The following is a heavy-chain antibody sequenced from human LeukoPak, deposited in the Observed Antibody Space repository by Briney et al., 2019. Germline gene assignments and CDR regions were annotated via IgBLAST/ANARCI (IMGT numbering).Heavy chain of an antibody. J-gene: IGHJ6*03. CDR1: GDSVSSNSAA. D-gene: IGHD3-3*01. Sequence: SQTLSLTCAISGDSVSSNSAAWNWIRQSPSRGLEWLGRTYYRSKWYNDYAVSVKSRITINPGTSKNQFSLQLNSVTPEDTAVYYCARDKRGDFWSGYPSYYMDVWGKGTTVTVSS. CDR3: ARDKRGDFWSGYPSYYMDV. V-gene: IGHV6-1*01. CDR2: TYYRSKWYN.